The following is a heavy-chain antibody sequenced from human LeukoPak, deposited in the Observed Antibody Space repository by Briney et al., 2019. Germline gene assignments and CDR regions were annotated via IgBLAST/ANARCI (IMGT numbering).Heavy chain of an antibody. Sequence: GASVKVSCKASCYTFTDDYIHWVGQAPGQGLEWMGWINPNSGATNSAQKFQGRVTMTRDTSISTAYMELSRLRSDDTAVYYCAAEYCSGASCHGAFDYWGQGTLVTVSS. D-gene: IGHD2-15*01. CDR3: AAEYCSGASCHGAFDY. CDR1: CYTFTDDY. V-gene: IGHV1-2*02. CDR2: INPNSGAT. J-gene: IGHJ4*02.